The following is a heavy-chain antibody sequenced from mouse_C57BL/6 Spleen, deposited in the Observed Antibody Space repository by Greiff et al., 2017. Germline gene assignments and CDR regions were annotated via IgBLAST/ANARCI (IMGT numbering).Heavy chain of an antibody. D-gene: IGHD2-1*01. CDR1: GFNIKDYY. CDR2: IDPEDGET. CDR3: ARYYGNYGGFDY. Sequence: EVQLQQSGAELVKPGASVKLSCTASGFNIKDYYMHWVKQRTEQGLEWIGRIDPEDGETKSAPKFQGKATITADTSSNTAYLQLSSLTSEDTAVYYCARYYGNYGGFDYWGQGTTLTVSS. J-gene: IGHJ2*01. V-gene: IGHV14-2*01.